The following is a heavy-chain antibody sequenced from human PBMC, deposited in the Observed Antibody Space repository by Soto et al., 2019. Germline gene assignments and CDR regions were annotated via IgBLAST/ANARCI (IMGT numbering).Heavy chain of an antibody. D-gene: IGHD4-17*01. Sequence: QVQLVGSGGGVVQPGRSLRLSCAVSGFTFSNYGMHWVRQAPGKGLEWVAVISYDGSNKYYADSVKGRFTISRDNSENTLYLQMDSLRAEDTAVYYCAKDHLPTTVTTPWFDPWGQGTLVTVSS. V-gene: IGHV3-30*18. CDR1: GFTFSNYG. J-gene: IGHJ5*02. CDR3: AKDHLPTTVTTPWFDP. CDR2: ISYDGSNK.